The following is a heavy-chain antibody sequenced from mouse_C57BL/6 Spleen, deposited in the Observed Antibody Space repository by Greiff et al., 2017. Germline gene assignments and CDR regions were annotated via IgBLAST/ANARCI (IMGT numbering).Heavy chain of an antibody. CDR1: GYTFTSYW. J-gene: IGHJ3*01. D-gene: IGHD2-5*01. V-gene: IGHV1-72*01. CDR3: AREVYYSNSWFAY. Sequence: QVQLQQPGAELVKPGASVKLSCTASGYTFTSYWMHWVKQRPGRGLEWIGRIDPNSGGTKYNEKFKSKATLTVDKPSSTAYMQLSSLTSEDSAVYYCAREVYYSNSWFAYWGQGTLVTVSA. CDR2: IDPNSGGT.